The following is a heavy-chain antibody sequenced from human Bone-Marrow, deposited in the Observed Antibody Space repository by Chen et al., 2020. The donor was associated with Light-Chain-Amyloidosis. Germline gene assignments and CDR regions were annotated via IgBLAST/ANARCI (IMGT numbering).Heavy chain of an antibody. Sequence: EVQLEQSGPEVKKHGESLKISCKGSGYTFPNYWIGWVRQMPGKGLEWMGVLYPDDSDARYSPSFEGQVTISADNSITTAYLQWRSLKASDTAMYYCARRRHGYNVDYWGQGTLVTVSS. CDR2: LYPDDSDA. D-gene: IGHD5-12*01. CDR3: ARRRHGYNVDY. CDR1: GYTFPNYW. J-gene: IGHJ4*02. V-gene: IGHV5-51*01.